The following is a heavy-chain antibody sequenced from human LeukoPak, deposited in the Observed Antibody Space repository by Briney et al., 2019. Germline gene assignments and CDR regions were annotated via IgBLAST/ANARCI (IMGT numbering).Heavy chain of an antibody. Sequence: SETLSLTCTVSGYSISSGYYWGWIRQPPGKGLEWIGSIYHSGSTYYNPSLKSRVTISVDTSKNQFSLKLSSVTAADTAVYYCAPGGYIGYGHAFDIWGQGTMVTVSS. V-gene: IGHV4-38-2*02. J-gene: IGHJ3*02. D-gene: IGHD5-12*01. CDR1: GYSISSGYY. CDR3: APGGYIGYGHAFDI. CDR2: IYHSGST.